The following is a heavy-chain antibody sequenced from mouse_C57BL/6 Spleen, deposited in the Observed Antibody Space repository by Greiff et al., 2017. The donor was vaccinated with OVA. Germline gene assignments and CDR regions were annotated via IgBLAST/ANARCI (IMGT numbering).Heavy chain of an antibody. J-gene: IGHJ3*01. CDR3: ARGGGRAWFAY. Sequence: QVQQQQPGAELVKPGASVKMSCKASGYTFTSYWITWVKQRPGQGLEWLGDIYPGSGSTNYNEKFKRKATLAVDTSSSTAYMQLSSLTSEDSAVYYCARGGGRAWFAYWGQGTLVTVSA. V-gene: IGHV1-55*01. D-gene: IGHD1-1*02. CDR1: GYTFTSYW. CDR2: IYPGSGST.